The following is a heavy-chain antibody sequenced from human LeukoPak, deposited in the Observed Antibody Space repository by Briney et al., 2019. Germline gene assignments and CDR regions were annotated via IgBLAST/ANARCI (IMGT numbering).Heavy chain of an antibody. Sequence: PGGSLRLSCAASGFTFSDYYMTWIRQAPGKGLECISYISSSGSTMYYADSVKGRFTTSRDNAKNSLYLQMNSLRAEDTAPYYCARVDSERFYGLVDYWGQGTLVTVSS. J-gene: IGHJ4*02. D-gene: IGHD1-26*01. CDR2: ISSSGSTM. V-gene: IGHV3-11*01. CDR3: ARVDSERFYGLVDY. CDR1: GFTFSDYY.